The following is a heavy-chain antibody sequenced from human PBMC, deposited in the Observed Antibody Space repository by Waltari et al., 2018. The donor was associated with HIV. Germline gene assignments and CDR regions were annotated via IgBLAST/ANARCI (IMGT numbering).Heavy chain of an antibody. CDR1: GFTFNNDS. J-gene: IGHJ5*02. CDR3: ARVAGNTNGSWFDP. D-gene: IGHD1-1*01. CDR2: IVYGGRKN. Sequence: QVLLVESGGGVVQRAKSLRLSCAAAGFTFNNDSRVWVRNAPGKGLEWVAVIVYGGRKNYYGDYCKGRFTICKDNSKNTLHLKMNRLRAEDTAVYYCARVAGNTNGSWFDPWGQGTLVTVSS. V-gene: IGHV3-33*01.